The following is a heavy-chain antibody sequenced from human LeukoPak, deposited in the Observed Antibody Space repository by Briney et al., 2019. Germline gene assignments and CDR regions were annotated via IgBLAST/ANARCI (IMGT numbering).Heavy chain of an antibody. J-gene: IGHJ5*02. V-gene: IGHV4-59*01. D-gene: IGHD3-3*01. Sequence: PSETLSLTCTVSGGSISSYYWSWIRQPPGKGLEWIAYIYYSGSTNYNPSLKSRVTISVDTSKNQFSPKLSSVTAADTAVYYCARMYYDFWSGYYGWFHPWGQGTLVTVSS. CDR2: IYYSGST. CDR3: ARMYYDFWSGYYGWFHP. CDR1: GGSISSYY.